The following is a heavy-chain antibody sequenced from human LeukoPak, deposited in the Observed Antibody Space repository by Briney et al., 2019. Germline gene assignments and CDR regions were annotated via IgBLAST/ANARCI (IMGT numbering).Heavy chain of an antibody. Sequence: WASVKVSCKASGGTFSSYAISWVRQAPGQGLEWMGRIIPILGIANYAQKFQGRVTITADKSTSTAYMELSSLRSEDTAVYYCASLVGATTGDYWGQGTLVTVSS. CDR3: ASLVGATTGDY. V-gene: IGHV1-69*04. CDR2: IIPILGIA. CDR1: GGTFSSYA. D-gene: IGHD1-26*01. J-gene: IGHJ4*02.